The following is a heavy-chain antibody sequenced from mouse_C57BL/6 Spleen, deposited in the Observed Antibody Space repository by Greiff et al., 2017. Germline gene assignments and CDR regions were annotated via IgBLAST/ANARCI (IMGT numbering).Heavy chain of an antibody. Sequence: EVQLQQSGPELVKPGASVKISCKASGYTFTDYYMNWVKQSHGKSLEWIGDINPNNGGTSYNQKFKGKATLTVDKSSSTAYMELRSLTSEDSAVYYCARKEARIYGSSPGWFAYWGQGTLVTVSA. V-gene: IGHV1-26*01. D-gene: IGHD1-1*01. CDR1: GYTFTDYY. CDR2: INPNNGGT. J-gene: IGHJ3*01. CDR3: ARKEARIYGSSPGWFAY.